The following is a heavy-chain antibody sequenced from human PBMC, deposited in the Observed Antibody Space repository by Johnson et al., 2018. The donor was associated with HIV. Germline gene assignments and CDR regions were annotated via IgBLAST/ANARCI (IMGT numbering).Heavy chain of an antibody. D-gene: IGHD6-13*01. Sequence: VQLVESGGGVVRPGGSLRLSCAASGFTFDDYGMSWVRQAPGKGLEWVSGINWRGGGPAYADSVKGRFTVSSAHAKNSLYLQMNSLRAEDTAVYYCARSARWDSSSWYSFAPCAFDIWGQGTMVTVSS. CDR1: GFTFDDYG. CDR3: ARSARWDSSSWYSFAPCAFDI. V-gene: IGHV3-20*04. CDR2: INWRGGGP. J-gene: IGHJ3*02.